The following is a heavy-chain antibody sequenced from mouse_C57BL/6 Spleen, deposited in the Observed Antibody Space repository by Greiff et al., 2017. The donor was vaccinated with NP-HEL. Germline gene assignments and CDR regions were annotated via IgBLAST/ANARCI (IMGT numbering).Heavy chain of an antibody. CDR3: ARGDGNYFAWFAD. V-gene: IGHV1-64*01. D-gene: IGHD2-1*01. CDR2: IHPNSGST. Sequence: QVQLQQPGAELVKPGASVKLSCKASGYTFTSYWMHWVKQRPGQGLEWIGMIHPNSGSTNYNEKFKSKATLTVDKSSSTAYMQLSSLTSEDSAVDYCARGDGNYFAWFADWGQGTLVTVSA. CDR1: GYTFTSYW. J-gene: IGHJ3*01.